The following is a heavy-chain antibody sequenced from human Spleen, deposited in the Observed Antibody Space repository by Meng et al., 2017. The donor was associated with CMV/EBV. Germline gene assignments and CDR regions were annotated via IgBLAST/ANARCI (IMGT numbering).Heavy chain of an antibody. CDR3: ARTVFGVATMDY. V-gene: IGHV3-11*01. CDR1: GFTFNNFA. CDR2: ISDSGSPT. Sequence: GESLKISCAASGFTFNNFAFSWVRQAPGKGLEWVSYISDSGSPTYYADSVKGRFTISRDNAQNSLYLQMNSLRAEDTAVYYCARTVFGVATMDYWGQGTLVTVSS. D-gene: IGHD3-3*01. J-gene: IGHJ4*02.